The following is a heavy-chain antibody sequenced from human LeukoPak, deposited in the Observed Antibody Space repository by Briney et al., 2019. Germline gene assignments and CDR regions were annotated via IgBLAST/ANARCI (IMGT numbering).Heavy chain of an antibody. D-gene: IGHD2-2*01. CDR1: GFTFSDYY. J-gene: IGHJ4*02. Sequence: GGSLRLSCAASGFTFSDYYMSWIRQAPGKGLEWVSGINWNGGSTGYADSVKGRFTISRDNAKNSLYLQMNSLRAEDTALYYCASTPENYCSSTSCYGDYWGQGTLVTVSS. CDR2: INWNGGST. CDR3: ASTPENYCSSTSCYGDY. V-gene: IGHV3-20*04.